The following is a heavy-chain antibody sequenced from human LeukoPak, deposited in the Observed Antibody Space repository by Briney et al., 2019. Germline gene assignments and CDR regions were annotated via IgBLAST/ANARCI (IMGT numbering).Heavy chain of an antibody. CDR2: FYASGTT. Sequence: SATLSLTCNVFSVSISNYFWSWLRQPAGKGLEWIGRFYASGTTYYNPSLRSRVTLSMDTSKNHFSLKLTSVTAADTAVYYCARTHCGGGSCDTFDPWGQGTLVTVSS. V-gene: IGHV4-4*07. D-gene: IGHD2-21*01. CDR1: SVSISNYF. CDR3: ARTHCGGGSCDTFDP. J-gene: IGHJ5*02.